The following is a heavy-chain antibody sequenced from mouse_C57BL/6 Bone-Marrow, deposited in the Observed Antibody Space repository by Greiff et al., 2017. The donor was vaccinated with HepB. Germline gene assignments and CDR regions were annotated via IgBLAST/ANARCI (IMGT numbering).Heavy chain of an antibody. Sequence: VKLMESGPELVKPGASVKISCKASGYAFSSSWMNWVKQRPGKGLEWIGRIYPGDGDTNYNGKFKGKATLTADKSSSTAYMQLSSLTSEDSAVYFCAREGGYDYEYFDYWGQGTTLTVSS. CDR2: IYPGDGDT. J-gene: IGHJ2*01. V-gene: IGHV1-82*01. CDR1: GYAFSSSW. CDR3: AREGGYDYEYFDY. D-gene: IGHD2-4*01.